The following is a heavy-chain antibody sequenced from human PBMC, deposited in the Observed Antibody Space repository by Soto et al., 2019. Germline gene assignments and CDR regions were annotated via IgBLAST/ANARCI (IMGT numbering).Heavy chain of an antibody. CDR3: AKGLNGELND. CDR1: GFTFSIFD. D-gene: IGHD1-1*01. Sequence: QVQLVESGGGVVQPGRSLRLSCVASGFTFSIFDMHWVRQAPGKGLEWVTLISSDDRNIYYADSVQGRFTVSRDDSRNTFYLQMNSLIPEDMAVYYCAKGLNGELNDWGQGTMVTVSS. CDR2: ISSDDRNI. V-gene: IGHV3-30*18. J-gene: IGHJ3*01.